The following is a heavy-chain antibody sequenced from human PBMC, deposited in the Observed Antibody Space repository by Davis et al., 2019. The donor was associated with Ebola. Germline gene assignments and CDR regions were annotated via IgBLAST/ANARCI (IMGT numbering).Heavy chain of an antibody. CDR3: ARRSVVLPAAIPLDAFDI. CDR2: MNPNSGNT. D-gene: IGHD2-2*01. V-gene: IGHV1-8*03. Sequence: ASVKVSCKASGYTFTSYDINWVRQATGQGLEWMGWMNPNSGNTGYAQKFQGRVTITRNTSISTAYMELSSLRSEDTAVYYCARRSVVLPAAIPLDAFDIWGQGTMVTVSS. CDR1: GYTFTSYD. J-gene: IGHJ3*02.